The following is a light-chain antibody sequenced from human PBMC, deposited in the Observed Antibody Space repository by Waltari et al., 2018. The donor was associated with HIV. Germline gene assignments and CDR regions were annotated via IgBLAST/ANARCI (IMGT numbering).Light chain of an antibody. J-gene: IGKJ2*02. Sequence: DVVMTQSPVSLPVTVGQPASLSCRSSQSLVSTDGNTYLNWFQQRPGHSPRRLIYKVFNRDSGVPDRCTGRGSGTNFTLDITRVEAEDVGNYYCMQGTYWPCTFGQGTKLEIK. CDR3: MQGTYWPCT. CDR2: KVF. CDR1: QSLVSTDGNTY. V-gene: IGKV2-30*01.